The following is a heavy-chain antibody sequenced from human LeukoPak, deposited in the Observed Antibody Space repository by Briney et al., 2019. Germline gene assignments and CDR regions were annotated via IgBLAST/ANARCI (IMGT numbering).Heavy chain of an antibody. CDR1: GFTFSSYG. J-gene: IGHJ4*02. V-gene: IGHV3-23*01. CDR2: ISGSGGST. Sequence: GGSLRLSCAASGFTFSSYGMSWVRQAPGKGLEWVSAISGSGGSTYYADSVKGRFTISRDNSKNTLYLQMNSLRAEDTAVYYCAKDLRVVVVITEYYFDYWGQGTLVTVSS. D-gene: IGHD3-22*01. CDR3: AKDLRVVVVITEYYFDY.